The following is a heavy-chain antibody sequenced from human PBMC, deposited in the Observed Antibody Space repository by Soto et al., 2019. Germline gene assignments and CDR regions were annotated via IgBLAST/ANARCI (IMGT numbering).Heavy chain of an antibody. CDR3: ARTMWGTWDFGY. J-gene: IGHJ4*01. V-gene: IGHV1-8*01. CDR2: MTPNSGNT. Sequence: QVQLVQSGAEVKKPGASVKVSCKASGYTFTSYDINWMRQATGQGLEWLGWMTPNSGNTGYAQKFQGRVTMTRDTSTSTAYLELSSLTYEDSAVYYCARTMWGTWDFGYWGHGTLVTVSS. D-gene: IGHD3-10*02. CDR1: GYTFTSYD.